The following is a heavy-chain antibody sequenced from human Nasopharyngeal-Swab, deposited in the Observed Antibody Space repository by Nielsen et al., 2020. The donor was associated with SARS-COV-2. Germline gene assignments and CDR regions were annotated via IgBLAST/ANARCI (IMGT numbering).Heavy chain of an antibody. Sequence: ASVKVSCKASGYTFTSYGISWVRQAPGQGLEWMGWISAYNGNTNYAQKFQGRVTITADESTSTAYMELSSLRSEDTAVYYCARGVVAGTGQNWFDPWGQGTLVTVSS. D-gene: IGHD6-19*01. CDR3: ARGVVAGTGQNWFDP. V-gene: IGHV1-18*01. CDR2: ISAYNGNT. CDR1: GYTFTSYG. J-gene: IGHJ5*02.